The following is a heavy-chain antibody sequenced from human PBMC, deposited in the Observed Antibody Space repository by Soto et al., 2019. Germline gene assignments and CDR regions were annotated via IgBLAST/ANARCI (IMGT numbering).Heavy chain of an antibody. CDR3: ARPGRVYYYYYSGMDV. Sequence: GESLKISCKGSGYSFTSYWISWVRQMPGKGLEWMGRIDPSDSYTNYSPSFQGHVTISADKSISTAYLQWSSLKASDTAMYYCARPGRVYYYYYSGMDVWGKGTTVTVPS. D-gene: IGHD2-15*01. CDR2: IDPSDSYT. V-gene: IGHV5-10-1*01. CDR1: GYSFTSYW. J-gene: IGHJ6*04.